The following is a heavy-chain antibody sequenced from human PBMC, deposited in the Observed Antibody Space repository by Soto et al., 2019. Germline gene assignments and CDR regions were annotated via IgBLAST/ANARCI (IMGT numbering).Heavy chain of an antibody. D-gene: IGHD6-13*01. CDR2: ISGSVGST. V-gene: IGHV3-23*01. CDR3: AKRIAAAIDAFDI. J-gene: IGHJ3*02. CDR1: GFTFSSYA. Sequence: GGSLRLSCAASGFTFSSYAMSWVRQAPGNGLEWVSAISGSVGSTYYADSLKGRFTISRDNSKNTLYLQMNSLRAEDTAVYYCAKRIAAAIDAFDIWRQGTMVTVSS.